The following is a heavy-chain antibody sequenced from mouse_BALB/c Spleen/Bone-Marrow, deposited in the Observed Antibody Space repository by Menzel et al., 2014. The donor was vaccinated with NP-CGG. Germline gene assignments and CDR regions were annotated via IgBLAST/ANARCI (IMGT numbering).Heavy chain of an antibody. CDR1: GYTFTDYY. CDR3: ARSPYYGNYDDY. D-gene: IGHD2-10*01. V-gene: IGHV1-84*02. J-gene: IGHJ2*01. Sequence: QVQLQQSGPELVKPGASVKISCKASGYTFTDYYINWVKQKPGQGLEWIGWLYPGSGNTKYNEKFKGKATLTVDTSSSTAYMQLSSLTSEDTAVYVCARSPYYGNYDDYWGQGTTLTVSS. CDR2: LYPGSGNT.